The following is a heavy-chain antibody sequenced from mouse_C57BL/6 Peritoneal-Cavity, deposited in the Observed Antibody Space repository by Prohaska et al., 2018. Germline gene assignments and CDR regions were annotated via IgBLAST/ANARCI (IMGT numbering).Heavy chain of an antibody. CDR2: ITHSGET. Sequence: QMQLQESGPGLVKPSQSLFLTCSITGFPITSGYYWIWIRQSPGKPLEWMGYITHSGETFYNPSLQSPISITRETSKNQFFLQLNSVTTEDTVMYYCAADSNGYSYVDGCGTRTTVTVSS. J-gene: IGHJ1*03. V-gene: IGHV12-3*01. CDR3: AADSNGYSYVDG. CDR1: GFPITSGYY. D-gene: IGHD1-1*02.